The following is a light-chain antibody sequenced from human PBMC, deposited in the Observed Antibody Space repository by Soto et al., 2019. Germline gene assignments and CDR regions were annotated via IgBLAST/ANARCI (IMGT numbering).Light chain of an antibody. Sequence: DLQMTQSPYSLSAAVRDIITITFRASQSISSYLNWYQQKPGKAPKLLIYAASSLQSGVPSRFSGSGSATDYTLPSCRQPPEDFATYYCRQSYRTATVGQGTRLEIK. CDR1: QSISSY. CDR3: RQSYRTAT. CDR2: AAS. J-gene: IGKJ5*01. V-gene: IGKV1-39*01.